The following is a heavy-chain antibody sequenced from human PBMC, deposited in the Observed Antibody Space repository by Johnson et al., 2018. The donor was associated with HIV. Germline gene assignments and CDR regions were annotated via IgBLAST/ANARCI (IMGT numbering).Heavy chain of an antibody. V-gene: IGHV3-20*04. CDR1: GFTFDDYG. D-gene: IGHD3-3*01. Sequence: EVLLLESGGGVVRPGGSLRLSCAASGFTFDDYGMSWVRQAPRKGLEWVSGINWNGGSTGYADSVKGRFTISRDNSKNTLYLQMNSLRAEDTAVYYCARVVSDYNFWSGGRAFDIWGQGTMVTVSS. J-gene: IGHJ3*02. CDR2: INWNGGST. CDR3: ARVVSDYNFWSGGRAFDI.